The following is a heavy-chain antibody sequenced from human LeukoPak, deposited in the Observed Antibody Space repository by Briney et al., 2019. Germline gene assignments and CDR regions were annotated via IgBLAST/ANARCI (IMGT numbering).Heavy chain of an antibody. CDR2: ISFDGRNN. V-gene: IGHV3-30*18. Sequence: GGSLRLSCAASGFTFGSYGMHCVRQAPGKGLEWLAVISFDGRNNYFGDSVKGRFSISRDNSKTTLSLHMNSLRPQDTAVYYCVKDGHSVTIFDYWGRGTLVTVSS. CDR1: GFTFGSYG. CDR3: VKDGHSVTIFDY. D-gene: IGHD4-17*01. J-gene: IGHJ4*02.